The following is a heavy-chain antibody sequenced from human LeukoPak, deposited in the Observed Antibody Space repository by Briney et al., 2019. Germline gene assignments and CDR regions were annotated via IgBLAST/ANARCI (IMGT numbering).Heavy chain of an antibody. CDR3: ARDIGSGSYYYYFDY. V-gene: IGHV4-4*07. Sequence: SETLSLTCTVSGGSISSYYWSWIRQPAGKGLEWIGRIYTSGSTNYNPSLKSRVTMSVDTSKNQFSLKLSSVTAADTAVYYCARDIGSGSYYYYFDYWGQGTLVTVSS. J-gene: IGHJ4*02. CDR2: IYTSGST. D-gene: IGHD1-26*01. CDR1: GGSISSYY.